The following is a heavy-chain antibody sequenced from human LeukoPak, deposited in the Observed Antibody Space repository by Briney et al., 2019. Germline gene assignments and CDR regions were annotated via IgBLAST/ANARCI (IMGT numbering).Heavy chain of an antibody. D-gene: IGHD2-15*01. CDR3: ARDIGYCSGGTCSPYCDY. V-gene: IGHV1-18*04. J-gene: IGHJ4*03. CDR2: ISPYNGDT. CDR1: GYTFTSYG. Sequence: GASVKVSCKASGYTFTSYGISWVRQAPGQGPEWIGWISPYNGDTNYAQRLQGRVTMTTDTSTSTAYMELRSLRSDDTAVYYCARDIGYCSGGTCSPYCDYWGQGTTVTVSS.